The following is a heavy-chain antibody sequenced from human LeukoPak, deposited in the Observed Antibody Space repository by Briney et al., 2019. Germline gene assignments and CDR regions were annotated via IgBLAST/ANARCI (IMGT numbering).Heavy chain of an antibody. Sequence: ASVKVSCKASGYTFTSYYMHWVRQAPGQGLVWMGIINPSGGSTSYAQKFQGRVTMTRDTSASTVYMELSSLRSDDTAVYYCASIRGYSSGWSPGDYWGQGTLVTVSS. CDR2: INPSGGST. CDR3: ASIRGYSSGWSPGDY. J-gene: IGHJ4*02. CDR1: GYTFTSYY. D-gene: IGHD6-19*01. V-gene: IGHV1-46*01.